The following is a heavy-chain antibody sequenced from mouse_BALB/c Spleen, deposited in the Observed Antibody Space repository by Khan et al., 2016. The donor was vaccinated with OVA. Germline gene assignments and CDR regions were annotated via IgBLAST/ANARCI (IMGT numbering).Heavy chain of an antibody. CDR2: INPHIGET. J-gene: IGHJ2*01. CDR3: ARKNGCGFDD. CDR1: GYSFTGYF. D-gene: IGHD1-1*01. V-gene: IGHV1-20*02. Sequence: VQLQQSGPELVKPGASVKISCKASGYSFTGYFMNWVMQSHGKSLEWIGRINPHIGETFYNQKFKDKATLTVDESSRTAHMELRSLASEDSAVLYCARKNGCGFDDWGQGTTLPVSS.